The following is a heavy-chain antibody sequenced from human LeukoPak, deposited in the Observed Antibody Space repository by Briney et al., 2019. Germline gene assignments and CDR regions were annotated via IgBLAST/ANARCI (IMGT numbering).Heavy chain of an antibody. CDR2: ITSSSSYI. V-gene: IGHV3-21*01. D-gene: IGHD3-10*01. Sequence: GGSLRLSCAASGFTFNTYSMNWVRQAPGKGLEWVSSITSSSSYIYYADSVKGRFTISRDNAKNSLYMQMNSLRAEDTAVYYCAGGLWYASGSDYWGQGALVTVSS. CDR1: GFTFNTYS. CDR3: AGGLWYASGSDY. J-gene: IGHJ4*02.